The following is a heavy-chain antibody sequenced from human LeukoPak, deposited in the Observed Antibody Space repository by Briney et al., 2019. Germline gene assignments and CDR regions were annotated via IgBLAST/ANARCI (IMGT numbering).Heavy chain of an antibody. D-gene: IGHD3-10*01. CDR2: ISAYNGNT. Sequence: ASVKVSCKASGYTFTSYGISWVRQAPGQGLEWMRWISAYNGNTNYAQKLQGRVTMTTDTSTSTAYMELRSLRSDDTAVYYCARDPRPYGSGTNWFDPWGQGTLVTVSS. J-gene: IGHJ5*02. CDR1: GYTFTSYG. V-gene: IGHV1-18*01. CDR3: ARDPRPYGSGTNWFDP.